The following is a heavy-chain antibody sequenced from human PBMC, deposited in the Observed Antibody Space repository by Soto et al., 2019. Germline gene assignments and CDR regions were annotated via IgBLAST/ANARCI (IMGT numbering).Heavy chain of an antibody. D-gene: IGHD6-19*01. CDR1: GYTLTELS. V-gene: IGHV1-24*01. Sequence: GASVKVSCKVSGYTLTELSMRWVRQAPGKGLEWMGGFDPEDGETIYAQKFQGRVTMTEDTSTDTAYMELSSLRSEDTAVYYCATGVTVAVRVARSVWGQGTLVTVSS. J-gene: IGHJ4*02. CDR2: FDPEDGET. CDR3: ATGVTVAVRVARSV.